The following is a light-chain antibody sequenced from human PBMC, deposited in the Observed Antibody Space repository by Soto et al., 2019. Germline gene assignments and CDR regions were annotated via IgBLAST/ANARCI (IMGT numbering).Light chain of an antibody. CDR2: GAS. CDR1: QSGSNN. Sequence: EIVMTQSPATLSVSPGERATLSCRASQSGSNNLAWYQQKPGQAPRLLIYGASTRATGIPARFSGSGSGTEFTLTVSSLQAEDFAVYYCQQYNTWPRTFGQGTKVEIQ. V-gene: IGKV3-15*01. CDR3: QQYNTWPRT. J-gene: IGKJ1*01.